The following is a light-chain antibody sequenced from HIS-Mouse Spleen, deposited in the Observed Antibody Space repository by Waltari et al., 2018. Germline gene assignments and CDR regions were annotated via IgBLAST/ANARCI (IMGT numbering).Light chain of an antibody. J-gene: IGKJ1*01. CDR1: QSISSY. CDR2: AAS. CDR3: QQSYSTPRT. V-gene: IGKV1-39*01. Sequence: DIQMTQSPSSLAASVGDRATITCLASQSISSYLNLYQQKPGKAPKLLIYAASSLQSGVPSRFSGSGSGTDFTLTISSLQAEDFATYYCQQSYSTPRTFGQGTKVEIK.